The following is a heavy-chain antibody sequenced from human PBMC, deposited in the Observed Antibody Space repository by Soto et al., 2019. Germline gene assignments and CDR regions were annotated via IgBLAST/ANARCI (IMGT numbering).Heavy chain of an antibody. Sequence: PETLPRTCSGSAGLLNSSFYLLGWVRLAPGKGLGWIGSIYYSVSTYYNPSLRSPVTISVNKSKNQFSLKLGSVAAADTAVFYCARHYSRRSRNCFHPRGHGTLVTVS. CDR1: AGLLNSSFYL. CDR3: ARHYSRRSRNCFHP. V-gene: IGHV4-39*01. CDR2: IYYSVST. J-gene: IGHJ5*02. D-gene: IGHD6-19*01.